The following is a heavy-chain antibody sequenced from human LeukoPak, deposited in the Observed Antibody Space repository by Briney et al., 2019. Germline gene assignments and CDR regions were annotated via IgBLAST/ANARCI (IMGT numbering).Heavy chain of an antibody. CDR1: RFIFTNYW. J-gene: IGHJ4*02. V-gene: IGHV3-74*01. CDR2: VNNDGSAT. D-gene: IGHD2/OR15-2a*01. Sequence: QAGGSLRLSCAASRFIFTNYWIHWVRQAPGKGLVWVSHVNNDGSATSYADSVKGRFTISRDSAKNMVYLHMNSLRVEDTAVYYCTSFFETNWGQGTLVTVSS. CDR3: TSFFETN.